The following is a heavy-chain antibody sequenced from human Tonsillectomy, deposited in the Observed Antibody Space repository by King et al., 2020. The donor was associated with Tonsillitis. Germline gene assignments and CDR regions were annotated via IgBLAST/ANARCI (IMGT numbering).Heavy chain of an antibody. CDR1: GLTFSRYG. CDR3: AREGPHVTGKDY. CDR2: IWYDGSNK. J-gene: IGHJ4*02. V-gene: IGHV3-33*01. D-gene: IGHD1-20*01. Sequence: VQLEESGGGVVQPGRSLRLSCAASGLTFSRYGRPWVRQAPGKGLEWVAIIWYDGSNKYYADPVTGRFTISRDNSKNTLYLQMNSLRAEDTAVYYCAREGPHVTGKDYWGQGTLVTVSS.